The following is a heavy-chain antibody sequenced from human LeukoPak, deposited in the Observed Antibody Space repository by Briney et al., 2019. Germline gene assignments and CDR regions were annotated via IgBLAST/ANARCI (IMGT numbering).Heavy chain of an antibody. CDR2: ISAYNGNT. J-gene: IGHJ3*02. D-gene: IGHD3-9*01. Sequence: ASVKVSCKASGGTFTSYGISWVRQAPGQGLEWMGWISAYNGNTNYAQKLQGRVTMTTDTSTSTAYMELRSLRSDDAAVYYCAILVGVLTGPDAFDIWGQGTMVTVSS. V-gene: IGHV1-18*01. CDR3: AILVGVLTGPDAFDI. CDR1: GGTFTSYG.